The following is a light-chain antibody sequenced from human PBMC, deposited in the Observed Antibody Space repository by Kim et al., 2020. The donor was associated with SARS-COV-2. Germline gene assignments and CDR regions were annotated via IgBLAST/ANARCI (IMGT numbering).Light chain of an antibody. CDR3: QQYNNWPLT. V-gene: IGKV3-15*01. CDR1: RSVSSN. CDR2: GAS. J-gene: IGKJ4*01. Sequence: VSPGERATLSCRASRSVSSNLAWYQQKPGQAPRLLIYGASTRATAFPARFSGSGSGTEFTLTISSLQSEDFAVYYCQQYNNWPLTFGGGTKVDIK.